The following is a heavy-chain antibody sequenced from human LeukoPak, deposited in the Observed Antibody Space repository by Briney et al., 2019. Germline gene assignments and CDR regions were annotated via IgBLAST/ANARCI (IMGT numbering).Heavy chain of an antibody. D-gene: IGHD5-18*01. Sequence: GGSLRLSCAASGFTFSSNGMHWVRQAPGKGLEWVAVISYDGSNKYYADSVKGRFTISRDNSKNTLYLQMNSLRAEDTAVYYCASRGYSYGYKDYWGQGTLVTVSS. CDR2: ISYDGSNK. V-gene: IGHV3-30*03. CDR1: GFTFSSNG. CDR3: ASRGYSYGYKDY. J-gene: IGHJ4*02.